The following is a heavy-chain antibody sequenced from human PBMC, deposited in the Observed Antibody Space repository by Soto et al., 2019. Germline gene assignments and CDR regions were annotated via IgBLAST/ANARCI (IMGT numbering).Heavy chain of an antibody. D-gene: IGHD6-13*01. CDR1: GYTFTSYG. J-gene: IGHJ6*02. V-gene: IGHV1-18*01. Sequence: ASVKISCKASGYTFTSYGISWVRQAPGQGLEWMGWISAYNGNTNYAQKLQGRVTMTTDTSTSTAYMELSSLRSEDTAVYYCARDGGLVWAAACTPAIVHFGIDVLGQGDKVTLSS. CDR3: ARDGGLVWAAACTPAIVHFGIDV. CDR2: ISAYNGNT.